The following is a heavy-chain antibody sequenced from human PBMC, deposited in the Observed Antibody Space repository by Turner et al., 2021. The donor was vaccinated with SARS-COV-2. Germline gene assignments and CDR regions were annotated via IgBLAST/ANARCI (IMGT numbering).Heavy chain of an antibody. V-gene: IGHV1-69*04. CDR1: GGTFSTYA. J-gene: IGHJ6*02. CDR2: NIPNIGKA. Sequence: QVPLLQSGAEVRKPRSSVKVSCKASGGTFSTYAINWVRQAPGQGLEGVGRNIPNIGKANYAQKLQGRVTINAEKTTCTEYMELSSQRSEETDVDKCGRAVGATTRFQSLDGMDVWGQGTMVTVSS. D-gene: IGHD1-26*01. CDR3: GRAVGATTRFQSLDGMDV.